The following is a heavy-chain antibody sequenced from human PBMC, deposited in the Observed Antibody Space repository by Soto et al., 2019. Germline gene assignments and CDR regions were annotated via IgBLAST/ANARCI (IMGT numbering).Heavy chain of an antibody. CDR2: INHSGRT. D-gene: IGHD3-22*01. CDR1: GGSFRGYY. J-gene: IGHJ4*02. V-gene: IGHV4-34*01. Sequence: SETLSLTCAVYGGSFRGYYWSWIRQPPGKGLEWIGEINHSGRTNYNPSLKSRVTISVETSKNQFSLNLGSVTVADTAVYYCARAHDNSGYGDYWGQGTPVTVSS. CDR3: ARAHDNSGYGDY.